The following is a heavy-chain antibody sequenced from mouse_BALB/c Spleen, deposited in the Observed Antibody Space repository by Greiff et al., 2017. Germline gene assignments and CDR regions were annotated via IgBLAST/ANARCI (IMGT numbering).Heavy chain of an antibody. CDR3: ARGAGTYHYAMDY. CDR1: GFTFTDYY. J-gene: IGHJ4*01. D-gene: IGHD4-1*01. CDR2: IRNKANGYTT. Sequence: EVKLMESGGGLVQPGGSLRLSCATSGFTFTDYYMSWVRQPPGKALEWLGFIRNKANGYTTEYSASVKGRFTISRDNSQSILYLQMNTLRAEDSATYYCARGAGTYHYAMDYWGQGTSVTVSS. V-gene: IGHV7-3*02.